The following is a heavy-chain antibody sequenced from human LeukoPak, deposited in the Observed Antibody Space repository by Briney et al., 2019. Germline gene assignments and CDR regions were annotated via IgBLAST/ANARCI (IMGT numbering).Heavy chain of an antibody. CDR1: GFTFSTYA. V-gene: IGHV3-23*01. Sequence: GGSLRLSCAASGFTFSTYAMSWVRQAPGKGLEWVSGISGSGENTYYADSVKGRFTISRDNSKNTLYLQMNSLRAEDTAVYYCAKGDDYYDSSGYYFDYWGQGTLVTVSS. J-gene: IGHJ4*02. D-gene: IGHD3-22*01. CDR2: ISGSGENT. CDR3: AKGDDYYDSSGYYFDY.